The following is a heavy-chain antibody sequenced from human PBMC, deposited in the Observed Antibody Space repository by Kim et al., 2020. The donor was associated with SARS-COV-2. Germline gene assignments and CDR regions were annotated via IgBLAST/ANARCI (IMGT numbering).Heavy chain of an antibody. CDR2: ISYDGSNK. CDR1: GFTFSSYA. D-gene: IGHD2-15*01. J-gene: IGHJ5*02. Sequence: GGSLRLSCAASGFTFSSYAMHWVRQAPGKGLEWVAVISYDGSNKYYADSVKGRFTISRDNSKNTLYLQMNSLRAEDTAVYYCASEVVAVTWGQGTLVTVSS. CDR3: ASEVVAVT. V-gene: IGHV3-30*04.